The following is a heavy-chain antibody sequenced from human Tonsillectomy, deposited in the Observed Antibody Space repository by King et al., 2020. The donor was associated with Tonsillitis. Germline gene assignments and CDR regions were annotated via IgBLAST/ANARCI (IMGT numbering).Heavy chain of an antibody. V-gene: IGHV3-7*01. CDR1: GFTFSTYW. D-gene: IGHD6-19*01. CDR3: ARATGWYPDY. CDR2: IKQDGNEI. Sequence: VQLVESGGGWVQPGGSLRLSCAASGFTFSTYWMSWVRQAPGKGLEWGANIKQDGNEINYVDSVKGRFTISRDNAKNSLFLQMNSLRAEDTAIYYCARATGWYPDYWGQGALVTVSS. J-gene: IGHJ4*02.